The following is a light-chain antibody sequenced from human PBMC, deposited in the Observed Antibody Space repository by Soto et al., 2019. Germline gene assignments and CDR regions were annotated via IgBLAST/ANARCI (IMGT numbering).Light chain of an antibody. CDR2: EVS. Sequence: DNLMTQTPLSLSFAPGHPASISCTSRQILLHITGETFLVWYLQKPGQSPQLLIYEVSTRVSGVPDRFSGSGSGTDFTLEISRVETDDVGIYYCMQSTQLPPPVGQGTRLDIK. CDR1: QILLHITGETF. J-gene: IGKJ5*01. V-gene: IGKV2D-29*02. CDR3: MQSTQLPPP.